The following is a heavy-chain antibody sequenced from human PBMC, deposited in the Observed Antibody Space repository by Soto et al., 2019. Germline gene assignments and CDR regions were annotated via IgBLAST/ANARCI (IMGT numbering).Heavy chain of an antibody. CDR3: ASAFVVVPAAILTSSYYYYGMDV. V-gene: IGHV1-69*13. Sequence: ASVKVSCKASGGTFSSYAISWVRQAPGQGLEWMGGIIPIFGTANYAQKFQGRVTITADESTSTAYMELSSLRSEDTAVYYCASAFVVVPAAILTSSYYYYGMDVWGQGTTVTSP. CDR2: IIPIFGTA. CDR1: GGTFSSYA. J-gene: IGHJ6*02. D-gene: IGHD2-2*02.